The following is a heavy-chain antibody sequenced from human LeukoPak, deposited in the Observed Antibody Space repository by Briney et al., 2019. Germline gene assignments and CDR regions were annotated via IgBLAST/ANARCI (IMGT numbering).Heavy chain of an antibody. CDR1: GYTFTSYA. J-gene: IGHJ4*02. CDR3: ARDCGSRSLHY. D-gene: IGHD3-10*01. CDR2: INTGNDNT. Sequence: ASVKVSCKASGYTFTSYAIHWVRQAPGERLEWMGWINTGNDNTRYSQKFQDRVTITRDTSASTVYMELSSLRSEDTAVYYCARDCGSRSLHYWGQGTLVTVSS. V-gene: IGHV1-3*04.